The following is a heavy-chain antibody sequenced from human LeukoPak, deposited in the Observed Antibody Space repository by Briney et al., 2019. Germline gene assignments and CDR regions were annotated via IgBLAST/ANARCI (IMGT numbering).Heavy chain of an antibody. CDR2: IYYSGST. CDR1: GGSISSYY. CDR3: ARVLLAFNWFDP. J-gene: IGHJ5*02. V-gene: IGHV4-59*01. Sequence: SETLSLTCIVSGGSISSYYWSWIRQPPGKGLEWIGYIYYSGSTNYNPSLKSRVTISVDTSKNQFSLKLSSVTAADTAVYYCARVLLAFNWFDPWGQGTLVTVSS. D-gene: IGHD5-12*01.